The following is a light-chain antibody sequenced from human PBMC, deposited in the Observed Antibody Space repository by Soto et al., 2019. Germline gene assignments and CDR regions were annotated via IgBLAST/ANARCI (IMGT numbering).Light chain of an antibody. V-gene: IGKV1-39*01. Sequence: DLQMTQSPSSLSASVGDRVTITCRASQSISIYLNWYQQKPGKAPRLLIYAASRLQSGVPSRFSSSGSGTDFTLTISSLQPEDFATYYCQQSYIMPIYTFGQGTRLDI. CDR2: AAS. CDR3: QQSYIMPIYT. CDR1: QSISIY. J-gene: IGKJ2*01.